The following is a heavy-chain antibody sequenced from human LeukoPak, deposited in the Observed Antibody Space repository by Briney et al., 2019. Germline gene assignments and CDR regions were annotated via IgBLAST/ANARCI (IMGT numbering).Heavy chain of an antibody. J-gene: IGHJ4*02. V-gene: IGHV4-4*02. CDR1: GGXITTTNC. CDR3: TRESGAFSPFGF. D-gene: IGHD1-26*01. CDR2: VHLSGAT. Sequence: PSGTLSLTCAVSGGXITTTNCWSWVRQPPGKGVEWIGEVHLSGATNYNPSLESRVSMSIDKSKNHLSLEVTSVTAADTAIYYCTRESGAFSPFGFWGQGTLLTVSS.